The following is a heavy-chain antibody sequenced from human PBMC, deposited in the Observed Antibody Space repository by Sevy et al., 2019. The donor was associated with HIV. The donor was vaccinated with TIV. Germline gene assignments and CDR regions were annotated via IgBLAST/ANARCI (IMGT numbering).Heavy chain of an antibody. CDR1: GFTFSSYW. CDR2: INSDGSGT. D-gene: IGHD3-16*02. CDR3: ARAGYDYVWGSYRYPNY. Sequence: GGSLRLSCAASGFTFSSYWMHWVRQAPGKGLVWVSRINSDGSGTSYADSVKGRFTISRDNAKNTLYLQMNSLRAEDTAVYYCARAGYDYVWGSYRYPNYWGQGTLVTVSS. J-gene: IGHJ4*02. V-gene: IGHV3-74*01.